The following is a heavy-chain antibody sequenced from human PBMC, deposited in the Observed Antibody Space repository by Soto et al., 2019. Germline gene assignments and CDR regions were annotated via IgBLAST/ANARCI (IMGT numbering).Heavy chain of an antibody. CDR1: GYTFTSYY. CDR3: ARRGVIAAAGGGCYNGMDV. D-gene: IGHD6-13*01. J-gene: IGHJ6*02. CDR2: INPSGGST. V-gene: IGHV1-46*01. Sequence: ASVKVSCKASGYTFTSYYMHWVRQAPGQGLEWVGIINPSGGSTSYAQKFQGRISMTRDTSTSTVYMELSSLRSEDTAVYYCARRGVIAAAGGGCYNGMDVWGQGTTVTVSS.